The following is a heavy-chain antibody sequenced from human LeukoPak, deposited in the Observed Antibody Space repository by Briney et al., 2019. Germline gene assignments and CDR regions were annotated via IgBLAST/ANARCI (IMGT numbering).Heavy chain of an antibody. V-gene: IGHV3-15*01. J-gene: IGHJ3*01. CDR3: TSGGGTMDF. Sequence: GGSLRLSCVASGLTFSDAWMSWVRQAPGKGLESVGRIKSNSEGGTIDYGAPVKGRFTISRDESTNTLFLQMNSLKTEDTAVYYCTSGGGTMDFWGQGTMVTVSS. CDR1: GLTFSDAW. D-gene: IGHD2-15*01. CDR2: IKSNSEGGTI.